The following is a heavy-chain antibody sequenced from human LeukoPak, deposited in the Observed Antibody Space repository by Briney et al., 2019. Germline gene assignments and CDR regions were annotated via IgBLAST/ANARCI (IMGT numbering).Heavy chain of an antibody. CDR1: DSTFTSYG. V-gene: IGHV1-18*01. CDR3: SGDWGGMRFDS. CDR2: IIAYNGNT. Sequence: ASLKSSGKASDSTFTSYGTSWVRQSPGQGREWMGWIIAYNGNTNYAQKLKGRVTITTDTSTSTPYMERRSLRSDEPAFFYLSGDWGGMRFDSWGQGTLVTVSS. J-gene: IGHJ5*01. D-gene: IGHD2-8*02.